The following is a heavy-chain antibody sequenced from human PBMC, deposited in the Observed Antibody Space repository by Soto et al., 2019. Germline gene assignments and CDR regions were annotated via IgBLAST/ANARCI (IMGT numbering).Heavy chain of an antibody. J-gene: IGHJ6*03. Sequence: SETLSLTCTVSGDSINYYYWTWIRQPPGKGLEWIGNIYYSGNTNYNPSLKSRVTMSADTSKNQFSLNLSSVTAADTAVYYCARTGYCRGGGCSNYYYYIDVWGKGTTVTVSS. CDR2: IYYSGNT. CDR1: GDSINYYY. V-gene: IGHV4-59*01. CDR3: ARTGYCRGGGCSNYYYYIDV. D-gene: IGHD2-15*01.